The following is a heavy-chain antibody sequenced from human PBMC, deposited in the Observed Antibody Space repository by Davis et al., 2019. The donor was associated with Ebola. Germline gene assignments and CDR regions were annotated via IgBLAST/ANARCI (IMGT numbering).Heavy chain of an antibody. CDR1: GFTVSSNY. D-gene: IGHD5-18*01. J-gene: IGHJ6*02. Sequence: GESLKISCAASGFTVSSNYMSWVRQAPGKGLEWVSVIYSGGSTYYADSVKGRFTISRDNSKNTLYLQMNSLRAEDTAVYYCASWIHYGMDVWGQGTTVTVSS. CDR2: IYSGGST. CDR3: ASWIHYGMDV. V-gene: IGHV3-53*01.